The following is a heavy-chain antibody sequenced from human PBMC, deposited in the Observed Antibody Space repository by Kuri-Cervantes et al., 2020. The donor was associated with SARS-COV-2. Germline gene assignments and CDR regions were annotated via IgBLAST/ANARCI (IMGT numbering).Heavy chain of an antibody. V-gene: IGHV3-11*06. Sequence: GESLKISCTVSGGSISSSSYYWGWIRQPPGKGLEWVSYISGSGGYTNYADSVKGRFTISRDNAKNSVYLQMRSVRAEDTAVYYCARDLISVTAYFDFWGQGTQVTVSS. CDR2: ISGSGGYT. CDR1: GGSISSSSYY. D-gene: IGHD2-21*02. CDR3: ARDLISVTAYFDF. J-gene: IGHJ4*02.